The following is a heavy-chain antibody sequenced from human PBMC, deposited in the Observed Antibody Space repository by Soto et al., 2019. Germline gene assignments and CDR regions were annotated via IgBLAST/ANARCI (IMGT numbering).Heavy chain of an antibody. CDR2: IIPILGIA. Sequence: QVQLLQSGAEVKKPGSSVKVSCKASGGTFSSYTISWVRQAPGQGLEWMGRIIPILGIANYAQKFQGRVTITADKSTSTAYMELSSLRSEDTAVYYCARGGGYEFLCYFDLWGRGTLVTVSS. J-gene: IGHJ2*01. D-gene: IGHD5-12*01. CDR1: GGTFSSYT. CDR3: ARGGGYEFLCYFDL. V-gene: IGHV1-69*02.